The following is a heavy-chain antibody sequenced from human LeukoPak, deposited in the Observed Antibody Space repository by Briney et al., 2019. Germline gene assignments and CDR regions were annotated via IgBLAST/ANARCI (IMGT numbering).Heavy chain of an antibody. CDR1: GYTFTSYG. V-gene: IGHV1-18*01. D-gene: IGHD3-22*01. CDR3: AREGNYYYDRMVYQSP. Sequence: ASVKVSCKASGYTFTSYGISWVRQAPGQGLEWMGWISAYNGNTNYAQKLQGRVTMTTDTSTSTAYMELRSLRSDDTAVYYCAREGNYYYDRMVYQSPWGKGTLVTASS. CDR2: ISAYNGNT. J-gene: IGHJ5*02.